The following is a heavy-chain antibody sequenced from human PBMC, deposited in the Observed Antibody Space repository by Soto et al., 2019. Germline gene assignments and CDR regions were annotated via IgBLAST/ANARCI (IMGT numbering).Heavy chain of an antibody. D-gene: IGHD3-3*01. J-gene: IGHJ4*02. CDR2: IYSGGST. CDR1: GFTVSSNY. Sequence: GGSLRLSCAASGFTVSSNYMSWVRQAPGKGLEWVSVIYSGGSTYYADSVKGRFTISRDNSKNTLYLQMNSLRAEDTAVYYCALLECDYYDFWSGLDYWGQGTLVTVSS. V-gene: IGHV3-53*01. CDR3: ALLECDYYDFWSGLDY.